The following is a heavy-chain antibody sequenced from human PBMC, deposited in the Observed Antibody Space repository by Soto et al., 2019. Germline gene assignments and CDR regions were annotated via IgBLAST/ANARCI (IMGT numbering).Heavy chain of an antibody. CDR1: GGSISSYY. CDR2: IYYSGST. Sequence: KPSETLSLTCTVSGGSISSYYWSWIRQPPGKGLEWIGYIYYSGSTNYNPSLTSRVTISVDTSKNQFSLKLSSVNAADTAVYYCARERYGFWSGYLDYWGQGTLVTVSS. J-gene: IGHJ4*02. CDR3: ARERYGFWSGYLDY. V-gene: IGHV4-59*01. D-gene: IGHD3-3*01.